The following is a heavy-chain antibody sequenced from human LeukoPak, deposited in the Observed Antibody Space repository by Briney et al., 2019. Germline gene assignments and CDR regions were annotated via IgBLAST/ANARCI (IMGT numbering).Heavy chain of an antibody. J-gene: IGHJ6*03. CDR2: IIPSDGFT. V-gene: IGHV1-46*01. CDR1: GYTFTNYY. Sequence: GASVKVSCKASGYTFTNYYIHWVRQAPGQGLEWMGMIIPSDGFTTYAQKFQGRLTTTRDMSTSTVYMELSSLRSEDTALYYCARDLGYDYYYYYMDVWGKGTTVTVSS. CDR3: ARDLGYDYYYYYMDV. D-gene: IGHD5-12*01.